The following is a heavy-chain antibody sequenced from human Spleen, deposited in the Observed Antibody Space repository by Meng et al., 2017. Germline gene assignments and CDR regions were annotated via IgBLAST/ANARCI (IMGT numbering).Heavy chain of an antibody. Sequence: ASVKVSCKASGYTFISHGISWVRQAPGQGLEWMGWITSYNGNTNYAQKFQGGVTMTSDTSTSTAFMELRSLTSDDTAVYYCTSAYDFWRGYYLNWGQGTLVTVSS. CDR2: ITSYNGNT. J-gene: IGHJ4*02. CDR1: GYTFISHG. CDR3: TSAYDFWRGYYLN. D-gene: IGHD3-3*01. V-gene: IGHV1-18*01.